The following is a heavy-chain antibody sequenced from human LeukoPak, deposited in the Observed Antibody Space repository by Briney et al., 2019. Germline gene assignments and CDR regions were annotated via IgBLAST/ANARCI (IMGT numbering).Heavy chain of an antibody. J-gene: IGHJ4*02. D-gene: IGHD6-13*01. V-gene: IGHV1-8*01. CDR3: ARVLAGIAAAGVDY. Sequence: GASVKVSCKASGYTFTSYDINWVRQATGQGLEWMGWMNPNSGNTGYAQKFQGRVTMTRDTSTSTVYMELSSLRSEDTAVYYCARVLAGIAAAGVDYWGQGTLVTVSS. CDR1: GYTFTSYD. CDR2: MNPNSGNT.